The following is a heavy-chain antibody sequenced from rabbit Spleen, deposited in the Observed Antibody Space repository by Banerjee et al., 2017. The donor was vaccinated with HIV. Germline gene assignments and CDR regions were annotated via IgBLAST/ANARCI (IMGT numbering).Heavy chain of an antibody. D-gene: IGHD8-1*01. J-gene: IGHJ6*01. CDR1: GFSFSSNDY. CDR2: ITGSSSDFT. V-gene: IGHV1S40*01. Sequence: QSLVESGGDLVKPGASLTLTCTASGFSFSSNDYMCCVRQPPGKGLEWISCITGSSSDFTYSATWAKGRFTISKTSSTTVTLQITSLTVADTATYFCAGDTGSSFSSYGMDLWGPGTLVTVS. CDR3: AGDTGSSFSSYGMDL.